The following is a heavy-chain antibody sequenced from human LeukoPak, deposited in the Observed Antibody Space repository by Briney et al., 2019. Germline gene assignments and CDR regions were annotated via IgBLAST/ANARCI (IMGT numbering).Heavy chain of an antibody. Sequence: PGGSLRLPCAASGFTFSSYWMSWVRQAPGKGLEWVANIKQDGSEKYYVDSVKGRFTISRDNAKNSLYLQMNSLRAEDTAVYYCAGGRFWSGYLYYFDYWGQGTLVTVSS. V-gene: IGHV3-7*01. CDR1: GFTFSSYW. CDR3: AGGRFWSGYLYYFDY. J-gene: IGHJ4*02. D-gene: IGHD3-3*01. CDR2: IKQDGSEK.